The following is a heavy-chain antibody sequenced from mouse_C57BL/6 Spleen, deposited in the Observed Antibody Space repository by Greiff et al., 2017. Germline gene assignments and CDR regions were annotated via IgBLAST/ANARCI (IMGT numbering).Heavy chain of an antibody. J-gene: IGHJ2*01. CDR3: ARERGDYGSSYFDY. CDR1: GFTFSSYG. V-gene: IGHV5-6*01. D-gene: IGHD1-1*01. Sequence: EVQGVESGGDLVKPGGSLKLSCAASGFTFSSYGMSWVRQTPDKRLEWVATISSGGSYTYYPDSVKGRFTISRDNAKNTLYLQMSSLKSEDTAMYYCARERGDYGSSYFDYWGQGTTLTVSS. CDR2: ISSGGSYT.